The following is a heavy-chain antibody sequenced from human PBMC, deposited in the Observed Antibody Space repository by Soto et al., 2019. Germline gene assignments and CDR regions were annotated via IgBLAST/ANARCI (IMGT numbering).Heavy chain of an antibody. D-gene: IGHD2-2*01. CDR2: MTSSGDKT. J-gene: IGHJ4*02. Sequence: GGSLRLSCAASGFSLNNFAMTWVRQAPGKGLEWVSGMTSSGDKTYYADSVKGRFIISRDNSKNMLYLQMNSLRVEDTALYYCARDCASTSCSVWHYWGQGTLVTVSS. V-gene: IGHV3-23*01. CDR3: ARDCASTSCSVWHY. CDR1: GFSLNNFA.